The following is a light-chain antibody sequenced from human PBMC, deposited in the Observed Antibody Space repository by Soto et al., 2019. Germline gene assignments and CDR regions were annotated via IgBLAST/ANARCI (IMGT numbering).Light chain of an antibody. CDR3: SSYAGIENCD. V-gene: IGLV2-8*01. CDR1: SSDVGGYNF. CDR2: EVS. Sequence: QSVLTQPPSASGSPGQSVTISCTGTSSDVGGYNFVSWYQQYPGKAPKLMIYEVSKRPSGVPDRFSGSKSGNTASLTVSGLQAEDEADNYCSSYAGIENCDFGTGTKVTVL. J-gene: IGLJ1*01.